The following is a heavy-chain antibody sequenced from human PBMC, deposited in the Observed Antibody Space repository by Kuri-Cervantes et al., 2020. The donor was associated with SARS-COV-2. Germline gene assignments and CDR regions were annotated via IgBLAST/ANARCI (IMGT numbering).Heavy chain of an antibody. D-gene: IGHD3-3*01. J-gene: IGHJ6*03. V-gene: IGHV3-13*05. CDR2: IGTAGDP. CDR1: GFTFSSYD. Sequence: GESLKIPCAASGFTFSSYDMHWVRQATGKGLEWVSAIGTAGDPYYPGSVKGRFTIYRENAKNSLYLQMNSLRAGDTAVYYCARVLVITIFGVVTVPASADVCGKGTTV. CDR3: ARVLVITIFGVVTVPASADV.